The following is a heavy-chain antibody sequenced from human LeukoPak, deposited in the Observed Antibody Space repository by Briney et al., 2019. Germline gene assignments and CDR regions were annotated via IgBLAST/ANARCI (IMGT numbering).Heavy chain of an antibody. CDR2: INPNSGGT. Sequence: ASVKVSCKASGYTFTGYYMHWVRQAPGQGLEWMGRINPNSGGTKYAQKFQGRVTMTRDTSISTAYMELSRLRSDDTAVYYCARTLTYYYDSSGYLLRAQNDYWGQGTLVTVSS. D-gene: IGHD3-22*01. V-gene: IGHV1-2*06. J-gene: IGHJ4*02. CDR3: ARTLTYYYDSSGYLLRAQNDY. CDR1: GYTFTGYY.